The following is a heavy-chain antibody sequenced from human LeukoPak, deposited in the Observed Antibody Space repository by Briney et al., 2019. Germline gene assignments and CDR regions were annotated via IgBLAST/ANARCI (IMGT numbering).Heavy chain of an antibody. V-gene: IGHV1-24*01. CDR3: ATAPTMVRGVIIASDY. Sequence: ASVKVSCKVSGYTLTELSMHWVRQAPGKGLEWMGGFNPEDGETIYAQKFQGRVTMTEDTSTDTAYMELSSLRSEDTAVYYCATAPTMVRGVIIASDYWGQGTLVTVSS. CDR1: GYTLTELS. CDR2: FNPEDGET. J-gene: IGHJ4*02. D-gene: IGHD3-10*01.